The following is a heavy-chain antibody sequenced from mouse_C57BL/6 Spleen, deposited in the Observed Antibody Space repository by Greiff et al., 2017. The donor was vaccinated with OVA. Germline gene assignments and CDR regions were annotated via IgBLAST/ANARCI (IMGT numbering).Heavy chain of an antibody. V-gene: IGHV2-6-1*01. J-gene: IGHJ4*01. D-gene: IGHD2-3*01. Sequence: VQLQESGPGLVAPSQSLSITCTVSGFSLTSYGVHWVRQPPGKGLEWLVVIWSDGSTTYNSALKSSLSISKDNSKSQVFLKMNSLQTDDTAMYYCARHDCYYGDYAMDYWGQGTSVTVSS. CDR3: ARHDCYYGDYAMDY. CDR1: GFSLTSYG. CDR2: IWSDGST.